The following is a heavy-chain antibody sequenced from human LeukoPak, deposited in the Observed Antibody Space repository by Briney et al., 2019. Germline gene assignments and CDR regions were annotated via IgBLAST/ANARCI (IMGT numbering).Heavy chain of an antibody. CDR1: GDSFSSYY. Sequence: PSETLSLTCTFSGDSFSSYYWTWIREPPGMGLEWIGHIVYSGTTNYNPSLRSRVTMSVDTSKNQFSLKLSSVTAADTAVYYCARDLGGSYYFWYFDLWGRGTLVTVSS. CDR3: ARDLGGSYYFWYFDL. V-gene: IGHV4-59*12. CDR2: IVYSGTT. D-gene: IGHD1-26*01. J-gene: IGHJ2*01.